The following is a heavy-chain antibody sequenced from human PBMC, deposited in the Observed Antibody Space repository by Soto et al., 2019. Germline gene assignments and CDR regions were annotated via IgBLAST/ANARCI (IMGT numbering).Heavy chain of an antibody. V-gene: IGHV1-69*13. CDR2: IIPIFGTA. Sequence: SVKVSCKASGGTFSSYAISWVRQAPGQGLEWMGGIIPIFGTANYAQKFQGRVTITADESTSTAYMELSSLRSEDTAVYYCASPELVLVPAAINYYYGMDVWGQGTTVTVSS. J-gene: IGHJ6*02. D-gene: IGHD2-2*01. CDR3: ASPELVLVPAAINYYYGMDV. CDR1: GGTFSSYA.